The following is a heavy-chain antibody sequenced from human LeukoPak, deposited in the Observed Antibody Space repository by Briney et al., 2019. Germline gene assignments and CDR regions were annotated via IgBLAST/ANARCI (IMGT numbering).Heavy chain of an antibody. CDR2: IWYDGSNK. CDR3: ARDFYVGSKSYYIGY. J-gene: IGHJ4*01. D-gene: IGHD3-10*01. CDR1: GFTFSSHW. Sequence: PGGSLRLSCAASGFTFSSHWMHWVRQAPGKGLEWVAVIWYDGSNKYYADSVKGRLTISRDNSKNTVYLQMNSLRAEDTAMYYCARDFYVGSKSYYIGYWGHGTLVTVSS. V-gene: IGHV3-33*08.